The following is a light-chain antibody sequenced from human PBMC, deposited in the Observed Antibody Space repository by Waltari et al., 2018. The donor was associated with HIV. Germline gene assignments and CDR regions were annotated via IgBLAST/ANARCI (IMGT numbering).Light chain of an antibody. CDR1: RSNIGAGYF. CDR2: SCI. V-gene: IGLV1-40*01. J-gene: IGLJ2*01. CDR3: QSYDSSLRASV. Sequence: QSALTQPPSVSGAPGQRVTIPCTGNRSNIGAGYFVHWYQHLPGTAPKLLVYSCINRPSGVPDRFSGSKSGTSASLVITGLQAEDEADYYCQSYDSSLRASVFGGGTKLTVL.